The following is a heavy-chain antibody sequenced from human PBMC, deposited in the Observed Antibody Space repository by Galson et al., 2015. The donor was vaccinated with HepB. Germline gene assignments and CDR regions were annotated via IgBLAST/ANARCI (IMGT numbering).Heavy chain of an antibody. CDR3: ARDEVNSSGYYATPAGHFQH. D-gene: IGHD3-22*01. V-gene: IGHV1-18*04. CDR1: GYTFTNYG. Sequence: SVKVSCKASGYTFTNYGISWVRQAPGQGLEWMGWISTYNGNTDYAQKLQGRVTMTTDTSTSTAYMELRSLRSDDTAVYYCARDEVNSSGYYATPAGHFQHWGQGTLVTVSS. J-gene: IGHJ1*01. CDR2: ISTYNGNT.